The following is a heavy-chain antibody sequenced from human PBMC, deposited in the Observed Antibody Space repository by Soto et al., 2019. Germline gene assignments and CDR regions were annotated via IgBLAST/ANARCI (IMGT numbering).Heavy chain of an antibody. CDR2: IFYSGGT. Sequence: QLLLQESGPGLVKPSETLSLTCTVSGGSILDSTYYWAWIRQSPGKGLEWIGTIFYSGGTFYTPSLKSRVTMSVDTPNKQFSLKLASVTAADTAVYYCARQASGYYYGWFDPWGQGTLVTVSS. CDR1: GGSILDSTYY. CDR3: ARQASGYYYGWFDP. V-gene: IGHV4-39*01. D-gene: IGHD3-22*01. J-gene: IGHJ5*02.